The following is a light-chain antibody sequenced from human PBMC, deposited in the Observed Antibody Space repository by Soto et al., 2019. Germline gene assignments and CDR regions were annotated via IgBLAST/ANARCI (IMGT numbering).Light chain of an antibody. CDR1: SSDVGGYKY. V-gene: IGLV2-14*03. J-gene: IGLJ1*01. CDR2: DIR. CDR3: SSYTSRSTRV. Sequence: QSALTQPASVSGSPGQSITISCTGTSSDVGGYKYVSWYQQHPGKAPKLMIYDIRNRPSRVSNRFSGSKSGNTASLTISGLQAEDEADYYCSSYTSRSTRVFGTGTKVTVL.